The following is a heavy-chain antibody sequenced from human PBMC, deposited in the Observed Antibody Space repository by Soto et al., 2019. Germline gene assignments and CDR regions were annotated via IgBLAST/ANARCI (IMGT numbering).Heavy chain of an antibody. V-gene: IGHV1-8*02. CDR3: ARGVGSGSYYNQYNWFDP. CDR2: MHPGNNQH. D-gene: IGHD3-10*01. J-gene: IGHJ5*02. CDR1: GGTFSSYT. Sequence: ASVKVSCKASGGTFSSYTISWVRQAPGQGLEWMGWMHPGNNQHVYTQKFRGRVTVSTDTSISTTYMELRSLTSDDTAVYYCARGVGSGSYYNQYNWFDPWGQGTLVTVSS.